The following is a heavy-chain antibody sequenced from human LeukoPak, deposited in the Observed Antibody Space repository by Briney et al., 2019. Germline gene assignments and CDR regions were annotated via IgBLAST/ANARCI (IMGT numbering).Heavy chain of an antibody. CDR1: GFTFSSYE. CDR3: AKERELEANGGYSSSWAFDY. Sequence: GGSLRLSCAASGFTFSSYEMNWVPLAPGKGLEWVSYISECGNDIYYADSVKGLFTIYRDNAKNSVYLKMKSLRAEHAAVYYCAKERELEANGGYSSSWAFDYGGQGTLVTVS. CDR2: ISECGNDI. D-gene: IGHD6-13*01. V-gene: IGHV3-48*03. J-gene: IGHJ4*02.